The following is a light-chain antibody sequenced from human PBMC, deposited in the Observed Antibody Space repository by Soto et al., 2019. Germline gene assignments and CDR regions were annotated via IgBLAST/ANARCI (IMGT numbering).Light chain of an antibody. J-gene: IGLJ1*01. CDR1: SSELAIYNY. CDR3: SSYTDSSNYV. CDR2: QVT. Sequence: QSALAQPASVSGSPGQSITISCTGTSSELAIYNYVSWYQQQPGKAPKLMIYQVTNRPSGVSNRFSGSRSGNTASLTISGLQAEDEADYYCSSYTDSSNYVFGTGTKAPS. V-gene: IGLV2-14*01.